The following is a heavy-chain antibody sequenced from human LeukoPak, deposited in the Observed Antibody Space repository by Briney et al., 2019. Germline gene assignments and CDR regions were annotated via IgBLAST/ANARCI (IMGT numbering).Heavy chain of an antibody. CDR1: GASINNYY. CDR2: IYYSGDT. D-gene: IGHD5-24*01. CDR3: ARSTIFNAFDL. J-gene: IGHJ3*01. V-gene: IGHV4-59*01. Sequence: PSETLSLTCTVSGASINNYYWAWIRRPPGKEQEWVGYIYYSGDTLYSPSLNSRVTISIDTSRTQFSLRLTSVTAADTALYYCARSTIFNAFDLWGLGTMVTVSS.